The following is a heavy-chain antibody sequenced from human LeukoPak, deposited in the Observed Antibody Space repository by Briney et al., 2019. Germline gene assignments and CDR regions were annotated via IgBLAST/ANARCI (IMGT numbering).Heavy chain of an antibody. D-gene: IGHD3-3*01. V-gene: IGHV3-7*01. Sequence: GGSLRLSCAASGFTFSSYWMSWVRQAPGKGLEWVANIKQDGSEKYYVDSVKGRFTISRDNAKNSLYLQMNSLRAEDTAVYYCARAWRFLEWLIPEYFFDYWGQGTLVTVSS. CDR3: ARAWRFLEWLIPEYFFDY. CDR2: IKQDGSEK. J-gene: IGHJ4*02. CDR1: GFTFSSYW.